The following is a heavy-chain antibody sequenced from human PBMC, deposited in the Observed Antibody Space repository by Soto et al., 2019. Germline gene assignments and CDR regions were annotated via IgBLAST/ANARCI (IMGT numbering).Heavy chain of an antibody. V-gene: IGHV4-61*01. D-gene: IGHD3-22*01. Sequence: QVQLQESGPGLVKPSETLSLTCTVSGGSVSSGSYYWSWIRQPPGKGLEWIGYIYYSGSTNYNPSLQSRVTLAVDTSQNQCSLKLSSVTAADTAVYYCASEGSSGYPVDYWGQGTLVTVSS. CDR2: IYYSGST. J-gene: IGHJ4*02. CDR1: GGSVSSGSYY. CDR3: ASEGSSGYPVDY.